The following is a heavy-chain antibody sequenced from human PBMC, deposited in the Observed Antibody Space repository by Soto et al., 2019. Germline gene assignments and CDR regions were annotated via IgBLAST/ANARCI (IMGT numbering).Heavy chain of an antibody. V-gene: IGHV3-23*01. J-gene: IGHJ4*02. D-gene: IGHD3-22*01. Sequence: EVQLLESGGGLVQPGGSLRLSCAASGFTFSSYAMNWVRQARGKGLEWVSSISGDGYNTYYADSVKGRFTISRDNSKNTLYVQLSSLRAYDTAIYYCAKDDDSSGYSYYSDYWGQGTLVTVSS. CDR2: ISGDGYNT. CDR3: AKDDDSSGYSYYSDY. CDR1: GFTFSSYA.